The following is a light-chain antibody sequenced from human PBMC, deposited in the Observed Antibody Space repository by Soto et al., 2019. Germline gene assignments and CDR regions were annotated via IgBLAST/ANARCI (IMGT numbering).Light chain of an antibody. Sequence: EVVMTQSPATLSVSPGERATLSCKARQSVSSSLAWYQQNPGQAPRLLIYGASTRAAGIPARFSGSGSGTEFTLTISSLQSEDFAVYYCQQYNAWPLTFGGGTKVEIK. CDR2: GAS. J-gene: IGKJ4*01. V-gene: IGKV3-15*01. CDR3: QQYNAWPLT. CDR1: QSVSSS.